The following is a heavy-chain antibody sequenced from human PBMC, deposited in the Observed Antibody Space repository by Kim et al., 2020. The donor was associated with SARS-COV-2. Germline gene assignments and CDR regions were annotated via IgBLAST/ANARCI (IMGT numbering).Heavy chain of an antibody. D-gene: IGHD2-2*01. CDR1: GFTFSNAW. J-gene: IGHJ4*02. CDR2: IKSKTDGGTT. V-gene: IGHV3-15*01. Sequence: GESLKISCAASGFTFSNAWMSWVRQAPGKGLEWVGRIKSKTDGGTTDYAAPVKGRFTISRDDSKNTLYLQMNSLKTEDTAVYYCTTEWIVVVPASPYWGQGTLVTVSS. CDR3: TTEWIVVVPASPY.